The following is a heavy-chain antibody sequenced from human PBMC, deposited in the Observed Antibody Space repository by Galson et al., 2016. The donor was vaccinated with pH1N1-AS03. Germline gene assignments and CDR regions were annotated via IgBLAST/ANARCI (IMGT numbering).Heavy chain of an antibody. Sequence: SLRLSCAASGFVFSTFAMSWVRQAQGKGLEWVSSISASGGDTYYADSVKGRFTISRDNSRNTLYLQMNSLRAEDTAGYYCVRRSPLATVGTFYFDYWGQGTLVTVSS. CDR1: GFVFSTFA. V-gene: IGHV3-23*01. CDR2: ISASGGDT. CDR3: VRRSPLATVGTFYFDY. D-gene: IGHD4-23*01. J-gene: IGHJ4*02.